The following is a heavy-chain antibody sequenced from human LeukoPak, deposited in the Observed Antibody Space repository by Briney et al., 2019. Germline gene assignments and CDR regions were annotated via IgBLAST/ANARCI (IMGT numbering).Heavy chain of an antibody. D-gene: IGHD4-17*01. Sequence: GGSLRLSCAASGFTFSSYAMSWVRQAPGKGLEWVSAISGSGGSTYYADSVKGRFTISRDNSKNTLYLQMNSLRAEDTAVYCCAKDTLSTVTTDYWGQGTLVTVSS. CDR1: GFTFSSYA. CDR3: AKDTLSTVTTDY. V-gene: IGHV3-23*01. CDR2: ISGSGGST. J-gene: IGHJ4*02.